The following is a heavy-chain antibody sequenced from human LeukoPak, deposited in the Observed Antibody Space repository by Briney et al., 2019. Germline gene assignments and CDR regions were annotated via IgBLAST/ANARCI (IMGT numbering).Heavy chain of an antibody. D-gene: IGHD4-17*01. CDR1: GFTFSSYA. CDR3: TRTPYGDYPPFFFDF. J-gene: IGHJ4*02. CDR2: IGGSRSYI. V-gene: IGHV3-21*01. Sequence: GGSLRLSCAASGFTFSSYAMNWVRQAPGKGLEWVSSIGGSRSYIYYADSVRGRFTISRDNAKNSLYLQMNSLRAEDTAVYYCTRTPYGDYPPFFFDFWGQGTVVTVSS.